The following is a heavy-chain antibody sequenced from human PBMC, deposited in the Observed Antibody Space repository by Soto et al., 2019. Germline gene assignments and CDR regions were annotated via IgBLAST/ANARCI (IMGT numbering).Heavy chain of an antibody. Sequence: QVQLAQSGAEVKKPGSSVKVSCKASGGTFSSYAISWVRQAPGQGLEWMGGIIPIFGTANYAQKFQGRVTITADESTSTAYMELSSLRSEDTAVYYCARGPVRDYCGGDCYPYYYYGMDVWGQGTTVTVSS. V-gene: IGHV1-69*12. D-gene: IGHD2-21*02. J-gene: IGHJ6*02. CDR3: ARGPVRDYCGGDCYPYYYYGMDV. CDR2: IIPIFGTA. CDR1: GGTFSSYA.